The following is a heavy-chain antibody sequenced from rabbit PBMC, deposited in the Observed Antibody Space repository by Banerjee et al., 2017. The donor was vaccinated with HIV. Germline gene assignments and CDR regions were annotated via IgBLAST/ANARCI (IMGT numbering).Heavy chain of an antibody. CDR3: ARDSGTSFSSYGMDL. D-gene: IGHD8-1*01. Sequence: QEQLVESGGGLVQPEGSLTLTCKASGFDFSDKAVMCWVRQAPGKGLEWIACIYGGGSGNTYYANWAKGRFTISKTSSTTVTLQMTSLTAADTATYFCARDSGTSFSSYGMDLWGQGTLVTVS. CDR2: IYGGGSGNT. CDR1: GFDFSDKAV. V-gene: IGHV1S45*01. J-gene: IGHJ6*01.